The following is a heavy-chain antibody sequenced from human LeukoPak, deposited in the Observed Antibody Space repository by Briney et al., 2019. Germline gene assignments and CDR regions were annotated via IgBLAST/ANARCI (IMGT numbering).Heavy chain of an antibody. D-gene: IGHD2-8*01. Sequence: GESLKISCKGSGYSFPTYGIAWVRQMPGKGLEWMGIIYPGDSDTRYSPSFQGQVTISADKSINTAYLQWRSLKASDTAMYYCARSSGLYARIDSWGQGTLVTVSS. CDR1: GYSFPTYG. CDR2: IYPGDSDT. CDR3: ARSSGLYARIDS. J-gene: IGHJ5*01. V-gene: IGHV5-51*01.